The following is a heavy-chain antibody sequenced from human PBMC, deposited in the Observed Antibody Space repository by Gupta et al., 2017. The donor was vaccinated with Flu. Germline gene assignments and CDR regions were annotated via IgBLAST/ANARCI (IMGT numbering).Heavy chain of an antibody. J-gene: IGHJ4*02. CDR1: KGSISSFY. CDR3: ARGPICSGGSCYFDY. V-gene: IGHV4-4*07. D-gene: IGHD2-15*01. Sequence: LTCTVSKGSISSFYWSWIGQPAGKGLEWIGRIYSSGSTDYNPSLKSRVTMSVDTSNNQFSLNLRSVTAADTAVYYCARGPICSGGSCYFDYWGQGTLVSVSS. CDR2: IYSSGST.